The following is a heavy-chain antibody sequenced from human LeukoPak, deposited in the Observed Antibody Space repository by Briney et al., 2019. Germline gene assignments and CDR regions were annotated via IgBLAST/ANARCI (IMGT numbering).Heavy chain of an antibody. CDR2: INHSGST. CDR3: ARGPYDSSGYYYRIGY. V-gene: IGHV4-34*01. J-gene: IGHJ4*02. D-gene: IGHD3-22*01. CDR1: GGSFSGYY. Sequence: SETLSLTCAVYGGSFSGYYWSWIRQPPGKGLEWIGEINHSGSTNYNPSLKSRVTISVDTSKNQFSLKLSSVTAADTAVYYCARGPYDSSGYYYRIGYWGQGTLVTVSS.